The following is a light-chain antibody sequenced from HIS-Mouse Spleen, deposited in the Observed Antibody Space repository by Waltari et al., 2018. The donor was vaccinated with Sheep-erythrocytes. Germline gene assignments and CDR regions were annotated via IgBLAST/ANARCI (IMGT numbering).Light chain of an antibody. V-gene: IGLV1-44*01. CDR2: SNN. CDR1: SSNTGSNT. J-gene: IGLJ1*01. CDR3: AAWDDSLNGYV. Sequence: QPVLTQPPSASGTPGPRVTSPCSGSSSNTGSNTLNWYQQPPGTAPKLPIYSNNQRPSGVPDRFSGSKSGTSASLAISGLQSEDEADYYCAAWDDSLNGYVFGTGTKVTVL.